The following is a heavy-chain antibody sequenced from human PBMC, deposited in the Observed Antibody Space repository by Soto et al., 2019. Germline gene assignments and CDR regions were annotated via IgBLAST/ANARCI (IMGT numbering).Heavy chain of an antibody. J-gene: IGHJ6*02. D-gene: IGHD3-10*01. V-gene: IGHV3-23*01. Sequence: EVQLLESGGGLVQPGGSLRLSCAASGFTFSTYAMTWVRQAPGKGLEWVSAISGSGGTTYYADSVKGRFTISRDNSKNRPDRQLSGLPCDAMQMYCCAKLPGASSTLYYYYGLDVWGQATGVTVSS. CDR2: ISGSGGTT. CDR3: AKLPGASSTLYYYYGLDV. CDR1: GFTFSTYA.